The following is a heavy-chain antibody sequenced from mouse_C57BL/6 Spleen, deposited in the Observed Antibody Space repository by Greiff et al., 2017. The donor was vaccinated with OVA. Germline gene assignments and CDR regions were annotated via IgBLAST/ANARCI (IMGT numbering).Heavy chain of an antibody. D-gene: IGHD1-1*01. Sequence: EVKLMESGPGLVKPSQSLSLTCSVTGYSITSGYYWNWIRQFPGNKLEWMGYISYDGSNNYNPSLKNRISITRDTSKNQFFLKLNSVTTEDTATYYCARDSYYYGSSYEAMDYWGQGTSVTVSS. V-gene: IGHV3-6*01. CDR1: GYSITSGYY. CDR2: ISYDGSN. J-gene: IGHJ4*01. CDR3: ARDSYYYGSSYEAMDY.